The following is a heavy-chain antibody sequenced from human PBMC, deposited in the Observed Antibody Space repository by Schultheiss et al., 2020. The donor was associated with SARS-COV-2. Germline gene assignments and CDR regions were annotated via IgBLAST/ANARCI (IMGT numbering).Heavy chain of an antibody. V-gene: IGHV4-34*01. CDR3: ASPTRDGYCSSTSCRQDAFDI. CDR1: GGSISSYY. Sequence: GSLRLSCTVSGGSISSYYWSWIRQPPGKGLEWIGEINHSGSTNYNPSLKSRVTISVDTSKNQFSLKLSSVTAADTAVYYCASPTRDGYCSSTSCRQDAFDIWGQGTMVTVSS. D-gene: IGHD2-2*03. CDR2: INHSGST. J-gene: IGHJ3*02.